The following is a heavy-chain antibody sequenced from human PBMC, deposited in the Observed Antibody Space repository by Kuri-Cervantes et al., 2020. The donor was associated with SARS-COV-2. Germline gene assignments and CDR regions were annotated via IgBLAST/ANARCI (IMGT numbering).Heavy chain of an antibody. CDR2: INDSGAT. J-gene: IGHJ6*03. V-gene: IGHV4-34*01. CDR1: GGSFSGYQ. D-gene: IGHD3-9*01. Sequence: GSLRLSCAVYGGSFSGYQWSWIRQTPGMGLEWIGQINDSGATKYNPSLKSRVTISVDTSKNQFSLKLTSVTAADTAVYYCARRSYYDFFTGYYIPFYMDVWGKGTTVTVSS. CDR3: ARRSYYDFFTGYYIPFYMDV.